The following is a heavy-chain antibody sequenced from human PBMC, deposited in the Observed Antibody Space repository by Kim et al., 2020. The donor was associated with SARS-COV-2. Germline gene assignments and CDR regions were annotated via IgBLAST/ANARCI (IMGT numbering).Heavy chain of an antibody. D-gene: IGHD3-22*01. J-gene: IGHJ4*02. CDR2: VSAYNGNT. Sequence: ASVKVSCKASGYTFIRYGISWVRQAPGQGLEWMGWVSAYNGNTNYAQKLQGRVSMTTDTSTRTAYMELRSLRSDDTAVYYCVRGGDSSGYLGDVWGQGTLVTVSS. CDR3: VRGGDSSGYLGDV. CDR1: GYTFIRYG. V-gene: IGHV1-18*01.